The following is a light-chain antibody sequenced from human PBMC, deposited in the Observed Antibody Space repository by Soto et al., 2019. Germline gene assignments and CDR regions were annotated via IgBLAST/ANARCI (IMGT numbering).Light chain of an antibody. CDR2: GNS. CDR3: QSYDSSLSGWV. Sequence: QSVLTQPPSVSGAPGQRVTISCTGSSSTIGAGYNVHWYQQLPGTAPKLLIFGNSNRPSGVPDRFSGSKSGTSASLAITGLQAEDEADYDCQSYDSSLSGWVFGGGTKLTVL. V-gene: IGLV1-40*01. J-gene: IGLJ3*02. CDR1: SSTIGAGYN.